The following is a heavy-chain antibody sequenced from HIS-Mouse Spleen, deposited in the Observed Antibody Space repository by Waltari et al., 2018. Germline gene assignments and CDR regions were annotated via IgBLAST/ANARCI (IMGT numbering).Heavy chain of an antibody. CDR1: GFTFSSYG. V-gene: IGHV3-33*01. CDR3: ARDRIAVAATGWFDP. CDR2: IWYDGSNK. D-gene: IGHD6-19*01. Sequence: QVQLVESGGGVVQPGRSLRLSCAASGFTFSSYGMHWVRQAPGKGLEWVAVIWYDGSNKYYADSVKGRFTISRDNSKNTLYLQMNGLRAEDTAVYYCARDRIAVAATGWFDPWGQGTLVTVSS. J-gene: IGHJ5*02.